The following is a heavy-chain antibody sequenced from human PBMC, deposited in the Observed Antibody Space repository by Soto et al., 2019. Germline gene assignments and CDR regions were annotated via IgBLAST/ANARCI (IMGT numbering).Heavy chain of an antibody. V-gene: IGHV3-23*01. J-gene: IGHJ4*02. CDR2: ISASGDSR. CDR1: GFTFSSRA. D-gene: IGHD1-1*01. Sequence: EVQLLESGGGLVQPGGSLRLSCAASGFTFSSRAMSWARQAPGKGLEWVSDISASGDSRHHADSVKGRFSITRDNSKCTSYLQVSSLRAEDTAVYYCARDWRLEYWGQGTLVTVSS. CDR3: ARDWRLEY.